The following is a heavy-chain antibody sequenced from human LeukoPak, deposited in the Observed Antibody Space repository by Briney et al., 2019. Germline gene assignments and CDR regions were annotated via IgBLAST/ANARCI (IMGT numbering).Heavy chain of an antibody. Sequence: GGSLRLSCVASGFTFSSYTVNWVRQAPGKGLEWVSVITSSSSNTYYTDSVKGRFSISRDNAKNSLYLQMNSLRAEDTAVYYCARDYYGSGSYWDWFDPWGQGTLVTVSS. D-gene: IGHD3-10*01. CDR3: ARDYYGSGSYWDWFDP. CDR1: GFTFSSYT. J-gene: IGHJ5*02. CDR2: ITSSSSNT. V-gene: IGHV3-21*01.